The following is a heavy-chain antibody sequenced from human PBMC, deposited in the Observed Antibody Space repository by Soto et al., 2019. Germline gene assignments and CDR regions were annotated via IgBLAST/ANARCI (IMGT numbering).Heavy chain of an antibody. CDR2: IYYSGST. D-gene: IGHD6-13*01. CDR3: ARDHTYSSSWYPWFDP. Sequence: PSETLSLTCTVSGGSISSGGYYWSWIRQHPGKGLEWIGYIYYSGSTYYNPSLKSRVTISVDTSKNQFSLKLSSVTAADTAVYYCARDHTYSSSWYPWFDPWGQGTLVTVSS. J-gene: IGHJ5*02. CDR1: GGSISSGGYY. V-gene: IGHV4-31*03.